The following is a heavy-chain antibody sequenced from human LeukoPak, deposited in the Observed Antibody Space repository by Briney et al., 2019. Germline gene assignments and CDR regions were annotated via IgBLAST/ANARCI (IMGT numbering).Heavy chain of an antibody. CDR3: AKDLYRGEDTAMVTFDY. Sequence: GGSLRLSCAASGFTFDDYAMHWVRQTPGKGLEWVSSISWNSGTIGYADSVKGRFTISRDNAKNSLYLQMNSLRAEDMALYYCAKDLYRGEDTAMVTFDYWGQGTLVTVSS. V-gene: IGHV3-9*03. J-gene: IGHJ4*02. D-gene: IGHD5-18*01. CDR2: ISWNSGTI. CDR1: GFTFDDYA.